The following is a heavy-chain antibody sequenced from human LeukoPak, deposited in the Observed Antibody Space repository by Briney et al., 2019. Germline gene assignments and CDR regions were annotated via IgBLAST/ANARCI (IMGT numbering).Heavy chain of an antibody. J-gene: IGHJ5*02. V-gene: IGHV1-46*01. CDR2: INPSGGST. CDR3: ARDCITMVRGVRGWFDP. CDR1: GYTFTSYY. Sequence: APVKVSCKASGYTFTSYYMHWVRQAPGQGLEWMGIINPSGGSTSYAQKFQGRVTMTRDTSTSTVYMELSSLRSEDTAVYYCARDCITMVRGVRGWFDPWGQGTLVTVSS. D-gene: IGHD3-10*01.